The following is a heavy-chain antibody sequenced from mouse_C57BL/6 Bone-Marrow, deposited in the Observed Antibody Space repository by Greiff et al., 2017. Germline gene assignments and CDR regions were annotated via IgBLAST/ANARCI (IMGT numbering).Heavy chain of an antibody. V-gene: IGHV1-55*01. Sequence: QVQLQQPGAELVKPGASVTMSCKASGYTFTSYWITWGKQRPGQGLEGIGDIDPGSGSTNYNEKFKSKATLTVDTSSSTAYMQLSSLTSEDSAVYYCARPYYSNYWYFDVWGTGPTVTVSS. D-gene: IGHD2-5*01. CDR1: GYTFTSYW. CDR3: ARPYYSNYWYFDV. CDR2: IDPGSGST. J-gene: IGHJ1*03.